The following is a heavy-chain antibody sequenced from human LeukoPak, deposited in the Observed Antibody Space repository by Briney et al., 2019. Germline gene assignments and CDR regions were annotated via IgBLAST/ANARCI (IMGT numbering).Heavy chain of an antibody. D-gene: IGHD6-13*01. V-gene: IGHV4-39*07. CDR1: GGSISSSSYY. J-gene: IGHJ6*03. CDR3: ARAGYSSSPQHSYYMDV. CDR2: IYHSGST. Sequence: SETLSLTCTVSGGSISSSSYYWGWIRQPPGKGLEWIGSIYHSGSTYYNPSLKSRVTISVDTSKNQFSLKLSSVTAADTAVYYCARAGYSSSPQHSYYMDVWGKGTTVTVSS.